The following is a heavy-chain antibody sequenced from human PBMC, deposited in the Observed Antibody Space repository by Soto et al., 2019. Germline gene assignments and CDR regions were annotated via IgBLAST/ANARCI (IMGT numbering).Heavy chain of an antibody. Sequence: GESLKISCKGSGYTFNTYWVGWVRQMPGKGLEWMGFIYPGDSDTTYSPSFQGQVTISVDKSISTAYLQWSSLKVSDTAMYYCARQKLWMATINNDAFEVWGQGTKVTV. CDR3: ARQKLWMATINNDAFEV. CDR2: IYPGDSDT. J-gene: IGHJ3*01. CDR1: GYTFNTYW. V-gene: IGHV5-51*01. D-gene: IGHD2-21*01.